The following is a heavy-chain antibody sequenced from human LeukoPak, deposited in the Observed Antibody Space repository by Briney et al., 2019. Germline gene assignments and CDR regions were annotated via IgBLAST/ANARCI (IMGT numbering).Heavy chain of an antibody. Sequence: SVKVSCKASGGTFSSYAISWVRQAPGQGLEWMGGIIPIFGTANYAQKFQGRVTITTDESTSTAYMELSSLRSEDTAVYYCAKQGTIAAAGSSASGWFDPWGQGTLVTVSS. V-gene: IGHV1-69*05. D-gene: IGHD6-13*01. CDR1: GGTFSSYA. CDR3: AKQGTIAAAGSSASGWFDP. J-gene: IGHJ5*02. CDR2: IIPIFGTA.